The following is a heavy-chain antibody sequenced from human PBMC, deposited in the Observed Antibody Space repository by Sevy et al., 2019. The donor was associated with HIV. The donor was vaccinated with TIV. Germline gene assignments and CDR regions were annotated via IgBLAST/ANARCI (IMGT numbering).Heavy chain of an antibody. D-gene: IGHD3-10*01. V-gene: IGHV3-30-3*02. CDR1: GFIFSTSP. CDR2: LSYDDSDE. CDR3: AKDDLGSIDY. Sequence: GGSLRLSWAASGFIFSTSPMHWVRQAPGKGLECVAMLSYDDSDENYATSVKGRFTIYRDNSKNTLYLPMNSLRTEDTAVYYCAKDDLGSIDYWGQGTLVTVSS. J-gene: IGHJ4*02.